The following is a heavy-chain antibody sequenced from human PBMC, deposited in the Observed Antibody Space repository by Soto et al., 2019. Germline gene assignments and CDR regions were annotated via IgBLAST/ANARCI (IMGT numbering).Heavy chain of an antibody. J-gene: IGHJ4*02. CDR3: ARGQLLPDY. CDR1: VYSITSSNW. D-gene: IGHD2-15*01. Sequence: QVQLQESGPELVKPSDTLSLTCAVPVYSITSSNWWGWIRQPPGEVLEWIGYIYYSGSTYYNPSPKRRVTMSVDTCKNRFSLKLSSVTAVDTAVYYCARGQLLPDYWGQGTMVTVSS. CDR2: IYYSGST. V-gene: IGHV4-28*03.